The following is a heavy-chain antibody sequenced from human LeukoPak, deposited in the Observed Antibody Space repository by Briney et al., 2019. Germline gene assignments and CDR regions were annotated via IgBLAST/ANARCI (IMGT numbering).Heavy chain of an antibody. V-gene: IGHV3-9*01. CDR3: AKDIDGSGSDYFDY. CDR2: ISWNSGSI. J-gene: IGHJ4*02. CDR1: GFTFDDYA. D-gene: IGHD3-10*01. Sequence: GRSLRLSCAASGFTFDDYAMHWVRQAPGKGLEWVSGISWNSGSIGYADSVKGRFTISRDNAKNSLYLQMNSLRAEDTALYYCAKDIDGSGSDYFDYWGQGTLVTVSS.